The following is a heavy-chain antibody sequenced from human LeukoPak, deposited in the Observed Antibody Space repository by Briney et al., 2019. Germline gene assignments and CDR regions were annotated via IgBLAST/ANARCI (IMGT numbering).Heavy chain of an antibody. J-gene: IGHJ4*02. CDR3: EIYTGYDSF. Sequence: ASVKVSCKASGYTFTSYDITWVRQATGQGLEWMGWMSPDSGYTGYAQTFQGRVTLTRNTSVSTAFMELSSLRSEDTAVYYCEIYTGYDSFWGQGTLVTVSS. V-gene: IGHV1-8*01. CDR1: GYTFTSYD. CDR2: MSPDSGYT. D-gene: IGHD5-12*01.